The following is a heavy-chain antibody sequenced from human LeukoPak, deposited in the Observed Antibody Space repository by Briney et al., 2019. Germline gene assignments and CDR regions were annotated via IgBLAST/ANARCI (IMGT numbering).Heavy chain of an antibody. CDR1: GFTFSSNY. V-gene: IGHV3-23*01. Sequence: GGSLRLSCAASGFTFSSNYMSWVRQAPGKGLEWVSGISDSGDITYYADSVKGGFTISRDNSKNTLYVHMNSLRVEDTAVYYCAKDRRGGSYYAATLDIWGQGTMVTVSS. D-gene: IGHD1-26*01. CDR3: AKDRRGGSYYAATLDI. CDR2: ISDSGDIT. J-gene: IGHJ3*02.